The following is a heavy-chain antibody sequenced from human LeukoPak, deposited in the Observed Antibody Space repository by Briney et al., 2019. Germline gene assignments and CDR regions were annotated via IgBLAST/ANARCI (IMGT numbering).Heavy chain of an antibody. CDR1: GGSISSYY. D-gene: IGHD3-10*01. CDR3: ARVQVVRGVTDAFDI. J-gene: IGHJ3*02. V-gene: IGHV4-59*01. CDR2: IYYSGST. Sequence: SETLSLTCTVSGGSISSYYWSWIRQPPGKGLEWIGYIYYSGSTNYNPSLTSRVTISVDTSKNQFSLKLSSVTAADTAVYYCARVQVVRGVTDAFDIWGQGTMVTVSS.